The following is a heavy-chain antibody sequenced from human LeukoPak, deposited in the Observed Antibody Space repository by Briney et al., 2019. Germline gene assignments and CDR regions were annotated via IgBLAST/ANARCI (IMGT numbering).Heavy chain of an antibody. CDR1: GGSISSYY. J-gene: IGHJ5*02. CDR3: ARPSRSWLGSWFDP. CDR2: IYYSGST. V-gene: IGHV4-59*08. Sequence: SETLSLTCTVSGGSISSYYWSWIRQPPGKGLEWIGYIYYSGSTNYNPSLKSRVTISVDTSKNQFSLKLSSVTAADTAVYYCARPSRSWLGSWFDPWGQGTQVTVSS. D-gene: IGHD6-13*01.